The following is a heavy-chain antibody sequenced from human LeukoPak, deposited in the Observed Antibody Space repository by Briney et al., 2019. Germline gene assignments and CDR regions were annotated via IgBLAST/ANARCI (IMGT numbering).Heavy chain of an antibody. CDR1: GYTLTDLS. CDR3: STLLSTNYLDH. Sequence: ASVKVSCKLSGYTLTDLSMYWVRPAPGKGLEWMGGFEPEDGERIFGGKFQGRVIMTEDTSTDTAYMELRSLSSEDTAVYYCSTLLSTNYLDHWGQGTLVTVAS. J-gene: IGHJ4*02. V-gene: IGHV1-24*01. D-gene: IGHD2/OR15-2a*01. CDR2: FEPEDGER.